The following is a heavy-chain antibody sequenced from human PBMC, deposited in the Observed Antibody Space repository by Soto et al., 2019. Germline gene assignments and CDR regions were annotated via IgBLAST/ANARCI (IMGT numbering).Heavy chain of an antibody. V-gene: IGHV4-30-4*01. CDR1: GVSISSGDYY. CDR3: ALRSMAVVPEY. D-gene: IGHD3-22*01. J-gene: IGHJ4*02. CDR2: IYYSENT. Sequence: PSETLSLTCTVSGVSISSGDYYWSWIRQTPGKGLEWIGYIYYSENTYYNPSLKSRVAISGDTSKNQFSLRLSSVTAADTAVYYCALRSMAVVPEYWGQGILVTVSS.